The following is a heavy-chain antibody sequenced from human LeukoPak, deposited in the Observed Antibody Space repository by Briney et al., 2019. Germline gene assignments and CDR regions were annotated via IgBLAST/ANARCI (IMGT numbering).Heavy chain of an antibody. CDR1: GYTLTELS. V-gene: IGHV1-24*01. J-gene: IGHJ5*02. CDR2: FDPEDGET. Sequence: ASVKVSCKVSGYTLTELSMHWVRQAPGKGLEWMGGFDPEDGETIYAQKFQGRVTMTEDTSTDTAYMELSSLRSEVTAVYYCATPAATENWFDPWGQGTLVTVSS. CDR3: ATPAATENWFDP. D-gene: IGHD2-2*01.